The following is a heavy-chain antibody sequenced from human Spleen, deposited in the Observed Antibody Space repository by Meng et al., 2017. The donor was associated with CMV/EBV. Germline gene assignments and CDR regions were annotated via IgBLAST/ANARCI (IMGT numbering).Heavy chain of an antibody. CDR3: ARPFDGTTWYGRPIDY. J-gene: IGHJ4*02. V-gene: IGHV3-9*01. D-gene: IGHD6-13*01. CDR2: INWNSGSI. CDR1: GFTFADYA. Sequence: SLKISCAASGFTFADYAMHWVRQVPGKGLEWVSGINWNSGSIDYVDSVKGRFTISRDNAKDSLFLQMNGLRAEDTAIYYCARPFDGTTWYGRPIDYWGQGTLVTVSS.